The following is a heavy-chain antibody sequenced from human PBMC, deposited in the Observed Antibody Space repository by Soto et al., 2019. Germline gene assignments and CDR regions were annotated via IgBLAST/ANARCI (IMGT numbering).Heavy chain of an antibody. J-gene: IGHJ4*02. D-gene: IGHD5-12*01. V-gene: IGHV3-33*03. CDR2: VWGEGTTK. CDR3: AKDFRPDSGYDLDS. Sequence: VQLLESGGDLVHPGGSLSLSCAASGFTFSTYSMNWVRQAPGKGLEWVAVVWGEGTTKFYADSVKGRFTISRDNSKNRLYLQMNTLRAEDTAVYYCAKDFRPDSGYDLDSWGQGTLVTVSS. CDR1: GFTFSTYS.